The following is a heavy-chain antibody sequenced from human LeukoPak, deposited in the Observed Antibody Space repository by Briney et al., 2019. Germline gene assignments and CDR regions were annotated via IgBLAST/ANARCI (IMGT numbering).Heavy chain of an antibody. CDR3: AKVWSYYDSSGQDV. V-gene: IGHV3-23*01. CDR2: ISGSGGST. Sequence: GGSPRLSCAASGFTFSSYAMSWVRQAPGKGLEWVSAISGSGGSTYYADSVKGRFTISRDNSKNTLYLQMNSLRAEDTAVYYCAKVWSYYDSSGQDVWGQGTTVTVSS. CDR1: GFTFSSYA. D-gene: IGHD3-22*01. J-gene: IGHJ6*02.